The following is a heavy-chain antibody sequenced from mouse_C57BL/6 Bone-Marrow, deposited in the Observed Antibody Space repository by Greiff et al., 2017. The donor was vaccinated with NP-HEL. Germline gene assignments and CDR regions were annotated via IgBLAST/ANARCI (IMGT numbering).Heavy chain of an antibody. J-gene: IGHJ3*01. V-gene: IGHV1-81*01. CDR3: GRFYYGYDEDAY. CDR2: IYPRSGNT. CDR1: GYTFTSYG. Sequence: VQLQQSGAELARPGASVKLSCKASGYTFTSYGISWVRQRPGQGLEWIGEIYPRSGNTYYNEKFKGKATLTADKSSSTAYMELRSLTSEDSAVYFCGRFYYGYDEDAYWGQGTLVTVSA. D-gene: IGHD2-2*01.